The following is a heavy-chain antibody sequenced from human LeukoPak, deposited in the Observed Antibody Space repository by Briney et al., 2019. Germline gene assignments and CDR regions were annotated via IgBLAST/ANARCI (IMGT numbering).Heavy chain of an antibody. CDR3: VRAVRSQIDS. CDR2: INTKTGIP. V-gene: IGHV7-4-1*02. CDR1: GYSFTSYS. D-gene: IGHD3-10*02. Sequence: GASVKVPCKASGYSFTSYSINWVRQAPGQGLEWMGWINTKTGIPTYAQGFTGRFVFSLDTSVTTAYLQINNLKAEDTAVFYCVRAVRSQIDSWGQGTLVTVSS. J-gene: IGHJ4*02.